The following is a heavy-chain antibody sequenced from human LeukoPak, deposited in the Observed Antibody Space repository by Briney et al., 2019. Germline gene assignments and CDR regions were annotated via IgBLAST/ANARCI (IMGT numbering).Heavy chain of an antibody. V-gene: IGHV4-38-2*01. D-gene: IGHD2-21*01. CDR2: IYHSGST. Sequence: SETLSLTCAVSGYSISSGYYWGWIRQPPGKGLEWIGSIYHSGSTYYNPSLKSRVTISVDTSKNQFPLKLSSVTAADTAVYYCARFYRGGSYSDYWGQGTLVTVSS. CDR1: GYSISSGYY. J-gene: IGHJ4*02. CDR3: ARFYRGGSYSDY.